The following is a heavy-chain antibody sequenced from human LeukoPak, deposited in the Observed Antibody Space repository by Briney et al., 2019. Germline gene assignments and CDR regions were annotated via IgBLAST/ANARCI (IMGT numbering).Heavy chain of an antibody. CDR1: GFTFSAYW. D-gene: IGHD1-7*01. CDR3: ARDPDVGTADY. V-gene: IGHV3-7*03. CDR2: IDEPGSEE. J-gene: IGHJ4*02. Sequence: GGSLRLSCAASGFTFSAYWMSWVRQAPGKGLEWVANIDEPGSEEYYVDSVKGRFTVSRDNAKNSLYLQMNSLRAEDTAVYYCARDPDVGTADYWGQGTLVTVSS.